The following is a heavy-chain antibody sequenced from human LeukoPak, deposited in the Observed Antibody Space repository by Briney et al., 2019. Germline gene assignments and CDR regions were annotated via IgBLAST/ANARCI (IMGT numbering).Heavy chain of an antibody. CDR2: IIPIFGTA. V-gene: IGHV1-69*05. Sequence: SVKVSCKASGYTFTSYSITWVRQAPGQGLEWMGGIIPIFGTANYAQKFQGRVTITTDESTSTAYMELSGLRSEDTAVYYCARSEYCGGDCYSYFDYWGQGTLVAVSS. J-gene: IGHJ4*02. CDR1: GYTFTSYS. CDR3: ARSEYCGGDCYSYFDY. D-gene: IGHD2-21*01.